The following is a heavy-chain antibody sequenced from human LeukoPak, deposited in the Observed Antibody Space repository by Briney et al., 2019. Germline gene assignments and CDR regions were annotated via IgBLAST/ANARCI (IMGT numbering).Heavy chain of an antibody. Sequence: ASVTVSCKVSGYTLTELSMHWVRQAPGKGLEGMGGFYPEDGETIYAQKFQGRVTMTEDTSTDTAYMELSSLRSEDTAVYYCATDPIAAAGTGWFDLWGQGTLVTVSS. D-gene: IGHD6-13*01. CDR1: GYTLTELS. V-gene: IGHV1-24*01. J-gene: IGHJ5*02. CDR2: FYPEDGET. CDR3: ATDPIAAAGTGWFDL.